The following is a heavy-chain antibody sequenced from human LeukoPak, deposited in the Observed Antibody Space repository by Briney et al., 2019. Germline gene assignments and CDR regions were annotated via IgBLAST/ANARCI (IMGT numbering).Heavy chain of an antibody. V-gene: IGHV4-34*01. Sequence: PSETLSLTCAVYGGSFSGYYWSWIRQPPGKGPEWIGEINHSGSTNYNPSLKSRVTISVDTSKNQFSLKLSSVTAADTAVYYCARGLDCSSTSCYYYFDYWGQGTLVTVSS. D-gene: IGHD2-2*01. J-gene: IGHJ4*02. CDR3: ARGLDCSSTSCYYYFDY. CDR1: GGSFSGYY. CDR2: INHSGST.